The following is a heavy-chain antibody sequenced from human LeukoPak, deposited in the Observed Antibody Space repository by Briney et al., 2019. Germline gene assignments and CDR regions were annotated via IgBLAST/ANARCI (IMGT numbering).Heavy chain of an antibody. Sequence: GGSLRLSCAASGFTVTSNYMNWVRQAPGKGLEWVSVIYSGGSTFYADSVKGRFTISRDNSKNTLYLQMNSLRAEDTAVYYCARAAKPSSSWYYYGMDVWGQGTTVTVSS. J-gene: IGHJ6*02. CDR1: GFTVTSNY. D-gene: IGHD6-13*01. CDR2: IYSGGST. V-gene: IGHV3-53*01. CDR3: ARAAKPSSSWYYYGMDV.